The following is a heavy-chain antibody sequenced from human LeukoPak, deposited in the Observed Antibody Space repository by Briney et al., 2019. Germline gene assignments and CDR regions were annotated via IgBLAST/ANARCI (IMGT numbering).Heavy chain of an antibody. D-gene: IGHD6-13*01. J-gene: IGHJ4*02. CDR3: ARVSVYSSSLGY. CDR2: ISISGGTI. V-gene: IGHV3-11*01. Sequence: GGYLRLSCAASGFTFSDSYMSWIRQAPGKGLDWVSYISISGGTIYYADSVKCRFTISRDNAKNSLYLQMNSLRAEDTAVYYCARVSVYSSSLGYWGQGTLVTVSS. CDR1: GFTFSDSY.